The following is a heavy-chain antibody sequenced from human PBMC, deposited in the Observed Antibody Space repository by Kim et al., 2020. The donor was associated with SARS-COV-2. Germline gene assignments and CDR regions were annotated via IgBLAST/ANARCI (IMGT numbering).Heavy chain of an antibody. J-gene: IGHJ4*02. CDR1: GFTFSSYG. D-gene: IGHD1-1*01. Sequence: GGSLRLSCAASGFTFSSYGMHWVRQAPGKGLEWVAVIWYDGSNKYYADSVKGRFTISRDNSKNTLYLQMNSLRAEDTAVYYCARDAETGTDGGDFDYWGQGTLVTVSS. CDR2: IWYDGSNK. CDR3: ARDAETGTDGGDFDY. V-gene: IGHV3-33*01.